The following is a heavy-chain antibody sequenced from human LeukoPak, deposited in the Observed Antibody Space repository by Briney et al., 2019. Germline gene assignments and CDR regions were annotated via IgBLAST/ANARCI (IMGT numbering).Heavy chain of an antibody. CDR3: AKDRKTLRAVAGRPFDY. Sequence: GGSLRLSCAASGFTFSSYGMSWVRQAPGKGLEWVSAISGSGGSTYYADSVKGRFTISRDNSKNTLYLQMNSLRAEDTAVYYCAKDRKTLRAVAGRPFDYGGQGTLVTVSA. CDR2: ISGSGGST. D-gene: IGHD6-19*01. V-gene: IGHV3-23*01. J-gene: IGHJ4*02. CDR1: GFTFSSYG.